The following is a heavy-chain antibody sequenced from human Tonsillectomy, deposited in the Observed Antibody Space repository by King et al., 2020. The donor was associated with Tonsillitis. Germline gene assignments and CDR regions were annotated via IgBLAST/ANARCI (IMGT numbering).Heavy chain of an antibody. J-gene: IGHJ4*02. CDR2: IRSKANSYAT. CDR1: GFTFSGSA. CDR3: TGHGRGYCRGGSCTDGMNF. V-gene: IGHV3-73*01. Sequence: VQLVESGGGLVQPGGSLKLSCAASGFTFSGSAMHWVRQASGKGLEWVGRIRSKANSYATAYAASVKGRFTISRDDSKNTAYLQMNSLKTEDTAVYYCTGHGRGYCRGGSCTDGMNFWGQGTLVTVSS. D-gene: IGHD2-15*01.